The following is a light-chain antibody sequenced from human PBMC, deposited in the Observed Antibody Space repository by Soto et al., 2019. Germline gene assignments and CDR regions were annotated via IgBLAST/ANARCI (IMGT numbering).Light chain of an antibody. V-gene: IGLV2-14*01. CDR3: ASSPSDSLYV. CDR1: SSDVGGNKY. J-gene: IGLJ1*01. CDR2: KVT. Sequence: QSVLTQPASVSGSPGQSITISCTGTSSDVGGNKYVSWYQQYPGKVPKLLINKVTNRPSGVSYRFSGSKSGNTASLTISALRAEDEADYFCASSPSDSLYVVGTGTKVTVL.